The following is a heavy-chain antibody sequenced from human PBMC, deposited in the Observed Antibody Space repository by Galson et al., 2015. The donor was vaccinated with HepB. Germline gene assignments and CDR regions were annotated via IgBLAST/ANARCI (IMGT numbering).Heavy chain of an antibody. D-gene: IGHD3-22*01. V-gene: IGHV4-34*01. J-gene: IGHJ4*02. CDR2: VNHGGTT. CDR1: GESFSGYY. CDR3: ARFGYYDSSGYTHFDY. Sequence: ETLSLTCGVHGESFSGYYWTWIRQPPGKGLEWSGEVNHGGTTYYNPSLKSRVTISVDTSKNQFSLKLSSVTAADTAVYYCARFGYYDSSGYTHFDYWGQGTLVTVSS.